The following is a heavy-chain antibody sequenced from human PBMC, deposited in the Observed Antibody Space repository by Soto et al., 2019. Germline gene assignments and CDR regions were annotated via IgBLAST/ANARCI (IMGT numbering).Heavy chain of an antibody. J-gene: IGHJ4*02. CDR1: GYTFTSYA. CDR2: INAGNGNT. D-gene: IGHD2-15*01. V-gene: IGHV1-3*01. Sequence: QVQLVQSGAEVKKPGASVKVSCKASGYTFTSYAMHWVRQAPGQRREWMGWINAGNGNTKYSQKFQGRVTITRDTSASTAYMELSSLRSEDTAVYYWARDVSGGSLYYFDYWGQGTLVTVSS. CDR3: ARDVSGGSLYYFDY.